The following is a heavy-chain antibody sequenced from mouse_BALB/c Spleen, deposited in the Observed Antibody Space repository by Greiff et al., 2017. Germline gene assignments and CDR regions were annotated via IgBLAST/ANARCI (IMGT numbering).Heavy chain of an antibody. J-gene: IGHJ2*01. Sequence: VQLKQSGPGLVKPSQSLSLTCSVTGYSITSGYYWNWIRQFPGNKLEWMGYISYDGSNNYNPSLKNRISITRDTSKNQFFLQLNSVTTEDTATYYCARSTMITYFDYWGQGTTLTVSS. CDR2: ISYDGSN. V-gene: IGHV3-6*01. CDR1: GYSITSGYY. D-gene: IGHD2-4*01. CDR3: ARSTMITYFDY.